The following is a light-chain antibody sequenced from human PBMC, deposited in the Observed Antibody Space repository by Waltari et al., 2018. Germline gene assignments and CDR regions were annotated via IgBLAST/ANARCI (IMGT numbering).Light chain of an antibody. J-gene: IGLJ3*02. CDR1: SSNIGAPYH. CDR2: GSI. V-gene: IGLV1-40*01. Sequence: QSVLTQPPAVPGAPGQRVATFCAGSSSNIGAPYHVTWYQQLPGTAPKLLIYGSINRPSGVPDRFSGSRSDTSASLAITGLQAEDEADYYCQSYDISLSGWVFGGGTKLTVL. CDR3: QSYDISLSGWV.